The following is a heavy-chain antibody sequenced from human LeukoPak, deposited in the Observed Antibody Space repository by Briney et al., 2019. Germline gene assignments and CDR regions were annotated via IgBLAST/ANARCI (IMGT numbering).Heavy chain of an antibody. V-gene: IGHV3-74*01. CDR2: IKRDGSIT. CDR1: GFTFSSNW. CDR3: ARGYYYDSSACDY. D-gene: IGHD3-22*01. Sequence: PGGSLRLSCAASGFTFSSNWMHWVRHAPGKGLVWVSRIKRDGSITSYADSVKGRFTISRDNAKNTLYLQMNSLRAEDTAVYYCARGYYYDSSACDYWGQGTLVTVSS. J-gene: IGHJ4*02.